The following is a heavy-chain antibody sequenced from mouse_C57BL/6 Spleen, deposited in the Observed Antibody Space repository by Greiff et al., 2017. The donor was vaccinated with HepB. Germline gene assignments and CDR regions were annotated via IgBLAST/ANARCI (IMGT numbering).Heavy chain of an antibody. D-gene: IGHD2-5*01. CDR2: INPSSGYT. J-gene: IGHJ1*03. Sequence: QVQLKESGAELAKPGASVKLSCKASGYTFTSYWMHWVKQRPGQGLEWIGYINPSSGYTKYNQKFKDKATLTADKSSSTAYMQLSSLTYEDSAVYYCAHSKASYFDVWGTGTTVTVSS. CDR3: AHSKASYFDV. CDR1: GYTFTSYW. V-gene: IGHV1-7*01.